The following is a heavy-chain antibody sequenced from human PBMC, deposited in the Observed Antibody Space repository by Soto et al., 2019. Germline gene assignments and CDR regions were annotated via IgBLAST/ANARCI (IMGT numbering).Heavy chain of an antibody. Sequence: QLPLQESGPGLVKPSETLSLTCTVSGGSISSSSYYWGWIRQPPGKGLEWIGSIYYSGSTYYNPSLKSRVTISVDTSKNQFSLKLSSVTAADTAVYYCAVTSSSPKYYFDYWGQGTLVTVSS. D-gene: IGHD6-13*01. CDR2: IYYSGST. V-gene: IGHV4-39*01. J-gene: IGHJ4*02. CDR1: GGSISSSSYY. CDR3: AVTSSSPKYYFDY.